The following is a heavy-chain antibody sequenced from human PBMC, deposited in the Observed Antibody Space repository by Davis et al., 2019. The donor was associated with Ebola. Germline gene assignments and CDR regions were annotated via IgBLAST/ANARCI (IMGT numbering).Heavy chain of an antibody. Sequence: AASVKVSCKTSGYTFTNYGISWVRQAPGQGLEWVGWISGDSDSTNYAQTFQGRVTLTTDTPTSTANMELKSLTSDDTAVYYCARGPPGIAISLGSYWGQGTLVTVSS. CDR1: GYTFTNYG. CDR3: ARGPPGIAISLGSY. D-gene: IGHD6-13*01. CDR2: ISGDSDST. J-gene: IGHJ4*02. V-gene: IGHV1-18*01.